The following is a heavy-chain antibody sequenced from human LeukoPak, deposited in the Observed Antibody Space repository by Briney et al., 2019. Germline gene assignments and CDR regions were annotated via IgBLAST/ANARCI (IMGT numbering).Heavy chain of an antibody. CDR3: ARGRGYCTNGVCSNGGY. CDR1: GGSFSGYY. Sequence: PSETLSLTCAVYGGSFSGYYWSWIRQPPGKGLEWIGEINHSGSTNYNPSLKSRVTISVDTSKNQFSLKLSSVTAADTAVYYCARGRGYCTNGVCSNGGYWGQGTLVTVSS. CDR2: INHSGST. D-gene: IGHD2-8*01. J-gene: IGHJ4*02. V-gene: IGHV4-34*01.